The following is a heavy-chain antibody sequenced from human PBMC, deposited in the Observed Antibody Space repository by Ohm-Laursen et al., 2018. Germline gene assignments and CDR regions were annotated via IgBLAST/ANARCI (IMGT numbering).Heavy chain of an antibody. CDR2: IYYSGST. CDR1: GGSISSYY. CDR3: AREAKDYDGDGYFLDY. J-gene: IGHJ4*02. D-gene: IGHD3-22*01. Sequence: TLSLTCTVSGGSISSYYWSWIRQPPGKGLEWIGYIYYSGSTNYNPSLKSRVTISVDTSKNQSSLRLTSVTAADTAMYYCAREAKDYDGDGYFLDYWGQGTLVTVSS. V-gene: IGHV4-59*12.